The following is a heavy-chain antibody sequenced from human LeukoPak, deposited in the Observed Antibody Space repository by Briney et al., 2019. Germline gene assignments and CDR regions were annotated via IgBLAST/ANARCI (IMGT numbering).Heavy chain of an antibody. CDR1: GYTFTSYY. CDR3: ARWYSSSWYWGYFDY. J-gene: IGHJ4*02. D-gene: IGHD6-13*01. CDR2: INPSGGST. Sequence: GASVKVSCKASGYTFTSYYMHWVRQAPGQGLEWMGIINPSGGSTSYAQKFQGRVTMTRDTSTSTVYMELSGLRSEDRAVYYCARWYSSSWYWGYFDYWGQGTLVTVSS. V-gene: IGHV1-46*01.